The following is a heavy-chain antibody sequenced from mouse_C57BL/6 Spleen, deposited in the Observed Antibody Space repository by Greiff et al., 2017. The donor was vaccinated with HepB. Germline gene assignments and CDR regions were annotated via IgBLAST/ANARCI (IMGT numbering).Heavy chain of an antibody. CDR1: GFSLTSYG. D-gene: IGHD1-1*01. V-gene: IGHV2-2*01. CDR2: IWSGGST. CDR3: ARNYGSSWAWFAY. J-gene: IGHJ3*01. Sequence: VQLKESGPGLVQPSQSLSITCTVSGFSLTSYGVHWVRQSPGKGLEWLGVIWSGGSTDYNAAFISRLSISKDNSKSQVFFKMNSLQADDTAIYYCARNYGSSWAWFAYWGQGTLVTVSA.